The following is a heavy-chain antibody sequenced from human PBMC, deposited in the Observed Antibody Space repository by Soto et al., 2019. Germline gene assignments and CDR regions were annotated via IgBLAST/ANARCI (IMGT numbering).Heavy chain of an antibody. CDR3: ARGVGGYSYARGDYSRSTQLDY. Sequence: GESLKISCKGSGYSFTSYWIGWVRQMPGKGLEWMGIIYPGDSDTRYSPSFQGQVTISADKSISTAYLQWSSLKASDTAMYHCARGVGGYSYARGDYSRSTQLDYWSQGTPVTVSS. CDR2: IYPGDSDT. CDR1: GYSFTSYW. V-gene: IGHV5-51*01. J-gene: IGHJ4*02. D-gene: IGHD5-18*01.